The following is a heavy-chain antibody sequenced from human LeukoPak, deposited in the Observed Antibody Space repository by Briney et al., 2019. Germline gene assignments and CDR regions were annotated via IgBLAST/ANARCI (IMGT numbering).Heavy chain of an antibody. CDR2: ISAFNGNT. CDR1: GYTFTSYG. V-gene: IGHV1-18*01. J-gene: IGHJ4*02. D-gene: IGHD6-19*01. CDR3: ARDGPAVASVDY. Sequence: ASVKVSSKASGYTFTSYGISWGREAPGQGLEGMGWISAFNGNTNYAQKLQGRVSMTTDTSTSTAYMELRSLRSDDTAVYYCARDGPAVASVDYWGQGTLVTVSS.